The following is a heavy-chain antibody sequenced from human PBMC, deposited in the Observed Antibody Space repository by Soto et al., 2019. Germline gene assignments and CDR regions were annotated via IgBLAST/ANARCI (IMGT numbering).Heavy chain of an antibody. CDR3: ARRNSWYHYYYYMDV. CDR1: GYTFTSYD. D-gene: IGHD6-13*01. Sequence: ASVKVSCKASGYTFTSYDINWVRQATGQGLEWMGWMNPNSGNTGYAQKFQGRVTMTRNTSISTAYMELSSLRSGDTAVYYCARRNSWYHYYYYMDVWGKGTTVTVSS. CDR2: MNPNSGNT. J-gene: IGHJ6*03. V-gene: IGHV1-8*01.